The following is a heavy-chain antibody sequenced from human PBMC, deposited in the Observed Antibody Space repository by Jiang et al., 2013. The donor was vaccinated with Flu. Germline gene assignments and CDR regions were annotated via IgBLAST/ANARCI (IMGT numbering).Heavy chain of an antibody. Sequence: PGLVKPSETLSLTCTVSGGSVSSGSYYWNWIRQPPGKGLEWIGYIYYSGSTNYNPSLKSRVTISQDTSKNQFSLKLSSVTAADTAVYYCARKNDYYDSGYYHHEFDYWGQGTLVTVSS. CDR3: ARKNDYYDSGYYHHEFDY. D-gene: IGHD3-22*01. CDR2: IYYSGST. J-gene: IGHJ4*02. CDR1: GGSVSSGSYY. V-gene: IGHV4-61*01.